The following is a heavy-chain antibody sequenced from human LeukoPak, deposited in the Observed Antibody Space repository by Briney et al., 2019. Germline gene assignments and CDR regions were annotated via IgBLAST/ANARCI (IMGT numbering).Heavy chain of an antibody. CDR1: GYTFTSYG. J-gene: IGHJ6*03. Sequence: ASVKVSCKASGYTFTSYGISWVRQAPGQGLEWMGWISAYNGNTNYAQKLQGRVTMTTDTSTSTAYMELRSQRSDDTAVYYCARDGASRNTVITIFGVVPYYYYYMDVWGKGTTVTVSS. CDR3: ARDGASRNTVITIFGVVPYYYYYMDV. D-gene: IGHD3-3*01. V-gene: IGHV1-18*01. CDR2: ISAYNGNT.